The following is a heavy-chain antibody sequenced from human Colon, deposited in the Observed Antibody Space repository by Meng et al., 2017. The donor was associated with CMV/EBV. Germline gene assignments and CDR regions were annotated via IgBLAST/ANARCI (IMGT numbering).Heavy chain of an antibody. V-gene: IGHV4-28*03. CDR2: IDQSGNIDRTGNT. J-gene: IGHJ5*02. D-gene: IGHD2-2*02. CDR1: GYSISTGYY. Sequence: SETLSLTCSVSGYSISTGYYWAWIRHPPGEGLEWIGSIDQSGNIDRTGNTYYNPSLKSRVILSLDTSKNQFSLNLSSVTAADTAVYYCARDHCSSTSCYNGWFDPWGQGTLVTVSS. CDR3: ARDHCSSTSCYNGWFDP.